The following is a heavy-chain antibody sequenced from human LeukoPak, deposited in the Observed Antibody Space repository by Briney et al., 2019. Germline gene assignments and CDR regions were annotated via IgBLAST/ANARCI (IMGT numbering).Heavy chain of an antibody. CDR3: ARLLDSYGFDY. CDR2: MYHSGST. Sequence: PSETLSLTCAVSGYSISIAYYWGWIRQPPGKGLEWIGSMYHSGSTYYNPSLRSRVTILVDTSKNQFSLTLTSVTAADTAVYYCARLLDSYGFDYWGQGTLVTVSS. D-gene: IGHD5-18*01. V-gene: IGHV4-38-2*01. J-gene: IGHJ4*02. CDR1: GYSISIAYY.